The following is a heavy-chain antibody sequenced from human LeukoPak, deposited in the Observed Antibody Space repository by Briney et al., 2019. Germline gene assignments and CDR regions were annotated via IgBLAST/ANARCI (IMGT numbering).Heavy chain of an antibody. Sequence: GESLKISCAASGFTVSSNYMSWVRQAPGKGLEWVSVIYSGGSTYYADSVKGRFTISRDNSKNTLYLQMNSLRAEDTAVYYCARVGLWFGELHENWGQGTLVTVSS. J-gene: IGHJ4*02. D-gene: IGHD3-10*01. CDR3: ARVGLWFGELHEN. CDR1: GFTVSSNY. CDR2: IYSGGST. V-gene: IGHV3-66*01.